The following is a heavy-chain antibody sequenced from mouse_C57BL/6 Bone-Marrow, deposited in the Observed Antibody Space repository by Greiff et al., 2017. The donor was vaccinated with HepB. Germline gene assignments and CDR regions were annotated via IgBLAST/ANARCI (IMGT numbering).Heavy chain of an antibody. CDR3: AKGGGYYPFAY. CDR2: IYPRSGNT. D-gene: IGHD2-3*01. V-gene: IGHV1-81*01. CDR1: GYTFTSYG. J-gene: IGHJ3*01. Sequence: QVQLQQSGAELARPGASVKLSCKASGYTFTSYGISWVKQGTGQGLEWIGEIYPRSGNTYYNEKFKGKATLTADKSSSTAYMELRSLTSEDSAVYFCAKGGGYYPFAYWGQGTLVTVSA.